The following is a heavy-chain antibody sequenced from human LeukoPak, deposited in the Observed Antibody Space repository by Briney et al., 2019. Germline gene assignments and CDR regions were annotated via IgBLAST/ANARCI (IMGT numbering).Heavy chain of an antibody. V-gene: IGHV3-48*01. J-gene: IGHJ6*03. Sequence: GGSLRLSCAASGFTFNSYSMIWVRQAPGKGLGWVSVISSSSSLIYYADSVKGRFTISRDNAKNSLYLQMNSRRAEDTAVYFCAGERVDYHILTGYAYYMHVWGKGTTVTIPS. CDR3: AGERVDYHILTGYAYYMHV. CDR2: ISSSSSLI. CDR1: GFTFNSYS. D-gene: IGHD3-9*01.